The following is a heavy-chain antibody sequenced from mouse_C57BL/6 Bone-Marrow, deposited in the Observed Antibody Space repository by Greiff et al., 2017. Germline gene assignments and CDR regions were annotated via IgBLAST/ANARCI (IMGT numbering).Heavy chain of an antibody. Sequence: QVQLQQPGAELVRPGTSVKLSCKASGYTFTSYWMHWVKQRPGQGLEWIGVIDPSDSYTNYNQKFKGKATLTVDTSSSTAYMQLSSLTSEDSAVYYCARSHYYGSGPFAYWGQGTLVTVSA. J-gene: IGHJ3*01. CDR3: ARSHYYGSGPFAY. V-gene: IGHV1-59*01. D-gene: IGHD1-1*01. CDR2: IDPSDSYT. CDR1: GYTFTSYW.